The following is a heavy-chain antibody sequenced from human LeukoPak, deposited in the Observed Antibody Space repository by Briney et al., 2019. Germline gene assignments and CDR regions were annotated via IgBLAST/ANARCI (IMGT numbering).Heavy chain of an antibody. CDR2: ISSSGSTI. D-gene: IGHD6-19*01. J-gene: IGHJ6*03. CDR3: ARLAVAGYYYMDV. CDR1: GFTFSDYY. V-gene: IGHV3-11*01. Sequence: GGSLRLPCAASGFTFSDYYISWIRQAPGKGLEWVSYISSSGSTIYYADSVKGRFTISRDNAKNSLYLQMNSLRAEDTAVYYCARLAVAGYYYMDVWGKGTTVTVSS.